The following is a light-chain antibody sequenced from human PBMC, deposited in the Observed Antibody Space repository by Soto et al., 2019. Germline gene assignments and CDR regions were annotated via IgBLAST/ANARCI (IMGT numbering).Light chain of an antibody. J-gene: IGKJ1*01. Sequence: EILLTPSPCTLSLSPGERAILSCRASQSLSSSFLAWYQQKPGQAPRLLMYSSSNRATGIPERFSGGGSGTDFTLTISRLEPADFAVYYCQQRSNWPITFGQGTKVDIK. CDR3: QQRSNWPIT. V-gene: IGKV3D-20*02. CDR2: SSS. CDR1: QSLSSSF.